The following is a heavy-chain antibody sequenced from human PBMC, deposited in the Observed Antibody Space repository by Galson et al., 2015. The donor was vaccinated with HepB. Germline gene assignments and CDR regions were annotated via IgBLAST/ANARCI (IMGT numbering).Heavy chain of an antibody. V-gene: IGHV3-33*08. CDR3: ARVPIFAPGSYYYYYGMDV. Sequence: SLRLSCAASGFTFSSYGMHWVRQAPGKGLEWVAVIWYDGSNKYYADSVKGRYTISRDNSKNTLYLQMNSLRAEDTAVYYCARVPIFAPGSYYYYYGMDVWGQGTTVTVSS. CDR2: IWYDGSNK. J-gene: IGHJ6*02. CDR1: GFTFSSYG. D-gene: IGHD6-6*01.